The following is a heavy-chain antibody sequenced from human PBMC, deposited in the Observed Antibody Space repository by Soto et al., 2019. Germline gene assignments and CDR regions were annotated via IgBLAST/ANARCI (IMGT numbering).Heavy chain of an antibody. D-gene: IGHD3-22*01. CDR2: IYPGDSDT. V-gene: IGHV5-51*01. CDR3: ARRRYYYDSSGYPRYYGMDV. CDR1: GYSFTSYW. J-gene: IGHJ6*02. Sequence: GESLKISCKGSGYSFTSYWIGWVRQMPGKGLEWMGIIYPGDSDTRYSPSFQGQVTISADKSISTAYLQWSSLKASDTAMYYCARRRYYYDSSGYPRYYGMDVWGQGTTVTGSS.